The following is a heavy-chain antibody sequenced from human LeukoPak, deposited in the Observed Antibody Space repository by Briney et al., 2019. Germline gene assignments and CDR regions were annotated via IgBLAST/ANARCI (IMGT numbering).Heavy chain of an antibody. CDR3: ARGGIAAAGTRRYYYGMDV. CDR2: INWNGGST. V-gene: IGHV3-20*04. J-gene: IGHJ6*02. D-gene: IGHD6-13*01. CDR1: GFTFSSYS. Sequence: GGSLRLSCAACGFTFSSYSMSWVRQAPGKGLEWVSGINWNGGSTGYADSVKGRFTISRDNAKNSLYLQMNSLRAEDTALYYCARGGIAAAGTRRYYYGMDVWGQGTTVTVSS.